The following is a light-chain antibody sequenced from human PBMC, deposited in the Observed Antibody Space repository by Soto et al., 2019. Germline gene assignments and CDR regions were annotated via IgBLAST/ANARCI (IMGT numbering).Light chain of an antibody. CDR2: SAS. V-gene: IGKV1-27*01. CDR3: QKCNSAPFT. CDR1: QGISSY. Sequence: DIQMTQSPSSLSASVGDRVTITCRASQGISSYLAWYQQKPGKVPKLLIYSASTLQSGVPYRFSGSGSGTDFTLTISSLQPEDVATYYCQKCNSAPFTFGPGTKVVIK. J-gene: IGKJ3*01.